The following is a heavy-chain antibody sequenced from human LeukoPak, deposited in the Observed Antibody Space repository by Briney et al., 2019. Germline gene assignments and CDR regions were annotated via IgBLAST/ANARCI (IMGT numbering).Heavy chain of an antibody. V-gene: IGHV4-34*01. CDR3: ARPGIAAAGTSYYYYGMDV. J-gene: IGHJ6*02. D-gene: IGHD6-13*01. Sequence: TSETLSLTCAVYGGSFSGYYWSWIRQPPGKGLEWIGEINHSGSTNYNPSLKSRVTISVDTSKNQFSLKLSSVTAADTAVYYCARPGIAAAGTSYYYYGMDVWGQGTTVTVSS. CDR1: GGSFSGYY. CDR2: INHSGST.